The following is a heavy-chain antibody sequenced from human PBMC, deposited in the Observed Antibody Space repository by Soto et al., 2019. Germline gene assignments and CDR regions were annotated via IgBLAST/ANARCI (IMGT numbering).Heavy chain of an antibody. CDR2: IIPMFGTI. Sequence: QVQLVQSGAEVKKPGSSVTVSCKASGGTFSNYAISWVRQAPGQGLEWMGKIIPMFGTIHFAQKFEGRVTITADRSTSTGYMELSSLNSEDTAIYYCARDGTQYDSTGHSLWGQGTLVTVS. J-gene: IGHJ4*02. D-gene: IGHD3-22*01. CDR3: ARDGTQYDSTGHSL. V-gene: IGHV1-69*06. CDR1: GGTFSNYA.